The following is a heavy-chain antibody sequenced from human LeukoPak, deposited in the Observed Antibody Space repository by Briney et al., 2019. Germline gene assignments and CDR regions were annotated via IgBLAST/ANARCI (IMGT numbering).Heavy chain of an antibody. CDR1: GFTFTSYD. Sequence: ASVKVSCTASGFTFTSYDINWVRQASGQGLEWMGWMNPNNGNTGYAQKFQGRVTMTRDTSISTAYMELRGLRSEDTAVYYCVRDGEGVAISVNYWFDPWGQGTLVTVSS. V-gene: IGHV1-8*01. CDR3: VRDGEGVAISVNYWFDP. J-gene: IGHJ5*02. CDR2: MNPNNGNT. D-gene: IGHD3-10*01.